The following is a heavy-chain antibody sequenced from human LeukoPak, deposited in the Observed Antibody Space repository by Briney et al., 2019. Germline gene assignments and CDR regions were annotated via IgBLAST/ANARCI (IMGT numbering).Heavy chain of an antibody. CDR1: GYTFTVYY. CDR2: INPSGGGT. V-gene: IGHV1-2*02. Sequence: ASVKVSCKASGYTFTVYYMHWVRQAPGQGLEWMGWINPSGGGTNYAQNFRGRVTMTRDTSITTAYMELSRLRSDDTAVYFCAREDSVAAAGTNAFDIWGHGTVVTVSS. J-gene: IGHJ3*02. CDR3: AREDSVAAAGTNAFDI. D-gene: IGHD6-13*01.